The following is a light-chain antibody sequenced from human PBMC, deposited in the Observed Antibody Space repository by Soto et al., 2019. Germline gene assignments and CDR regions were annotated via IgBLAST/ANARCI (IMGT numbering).Light chain of an antibody. CDR1: QSVGTS. Sequence: EIVLTQSPGTLSLSPGERATLSCRASQSVGTSLAWYQHKPGQSPRLLMHGTSSRFPGTPDRFSGSGSGTDFTLTISRLEPEDFAVYSCQHYFNSPWTFGQGTKVEIK. V-gene: IGKV3-20*01. CDR2: GTS. J-gene: IGKJ1*01. CDR3: QHYFNSPWT.